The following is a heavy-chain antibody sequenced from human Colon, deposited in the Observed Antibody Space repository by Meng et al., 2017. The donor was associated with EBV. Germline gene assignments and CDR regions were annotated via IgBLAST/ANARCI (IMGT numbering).Heavy chain of an antibody. V-gene: IGHV4-34*01. CDR3: ARRGPSGNFSP. CDR1: GGSVRDYY. Sequence: QVQLQHWGSGLLEPSKTLSPSCSVYGGSVRDYYSTWIRQPPGKGLGWIGEIDHRGNTQYTPSLKSRVHISLGTSKKQFSLKVSSVTAADSAVYYCARRGPSGNFSPWGQGALVTVSS. D-gene: IGHD3-10*01. J-gene: IGHJ5*02. CDR2: IDHRGNT.